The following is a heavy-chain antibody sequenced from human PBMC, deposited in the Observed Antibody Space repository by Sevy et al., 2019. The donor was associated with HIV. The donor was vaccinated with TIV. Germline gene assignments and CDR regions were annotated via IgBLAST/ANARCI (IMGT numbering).Heavy chain of an antibody. D-gene: IGHD5-12*01. Sequence: ASVKVSCKDSGGTFSNYAISWVRQAPGQGLEWMGGIIPILGTVNYAQKFQGRVTITADESTSTAYMELGSLRSEDTAVYYCARPSSTLGELATMKDYYYGMDVWGQGTTVTVSS. CDR1: GGTFSNYA. J-gene: IGHJ6*02. CDR3: ARPSSTLGELATMKDYYYGMDV. CDR2: IIPILGTV. V-gene: IGHV1-69*13.